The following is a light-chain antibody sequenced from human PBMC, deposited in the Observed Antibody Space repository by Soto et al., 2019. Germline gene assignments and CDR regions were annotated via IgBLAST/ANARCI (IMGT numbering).Light chain of an antibody. Sequence: QSVLTQPPSASGTPGQRVTISCSGSGSNIGSNYVYWYQQLSGTAPKLLIYSNSQRPSGVPDRFSGSKSGTSASLAISGLRSEDEADYYCAAWDYSLSGPVFGGGTQLTVL. CDR1: GSNIGSNY. V-gene: IGLV1-47*02. CDR2: SNS. J-gene: IGLJ2*01. CDR3: AAWDYSLSGPV.